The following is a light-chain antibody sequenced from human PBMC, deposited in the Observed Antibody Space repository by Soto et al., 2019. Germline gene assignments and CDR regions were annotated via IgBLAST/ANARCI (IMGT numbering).Light chain of an antibody. J-gene: IGLJ2*01. CDR2: DDN. CDR3: GTWDESLGAGV. V-gene: IGLV1-51*01. CDR1: GSNIGRNY. Sequence: QSVLTQPASLSATPGEKVTISCSGRGSNIGRNYVSWYRQFPGTAPQLLIYDDNKRHSGVPDRLSGSRYGTSASLAIAGLQPGDEADSYCGTWDESLGAGVFGGGTKLTVL.